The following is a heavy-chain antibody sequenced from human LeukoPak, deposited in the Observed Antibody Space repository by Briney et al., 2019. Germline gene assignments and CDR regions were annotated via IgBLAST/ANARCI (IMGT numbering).Heavy chain of an antibody. V-gene: IGHV4-59*12. CDR3: ARVVPDYYDSSGLDY. Sequence: SETLSLTCTVSGGSISSYYWSWIRQPPGKGLEWIGSIYYSGSTYYNPSLKSRVTISVDTSKNQFSLKLSSVTAADTAVYYCARVVPDYYDSSGLDYWGQGTLVTVSS. D-gene: IGHD3-22*01. CDR2: IYYSGST. CDR1: GGSISSYY. J-gene: IGHJ4*02.